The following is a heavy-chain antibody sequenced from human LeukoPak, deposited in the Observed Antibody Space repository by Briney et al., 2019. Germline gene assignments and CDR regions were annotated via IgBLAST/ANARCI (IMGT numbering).Heavy chain of an antibody. CDR3: ARDRMVAATSYYYYYYMDV. CDR2: IYTSGST. CDR1: GGSISSSSYY. V-gene: IGHV4-61*02. D-gene: IGHD2-15*01. Sequence: SETLSLTCTVSGGSISSSSYYWSWIRQPAGKGLEWIGRIYTSGSTNYNPSLKSRVTMSVDTSKNQFSLKLSSVTAADTAVYYCARDRMVAATSYYYYYYMDVWGKGTTVTISS. J-gene: IGHJ6*03.